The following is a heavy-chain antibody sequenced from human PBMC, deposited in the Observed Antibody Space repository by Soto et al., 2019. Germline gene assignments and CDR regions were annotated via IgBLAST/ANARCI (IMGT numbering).Heavy chain of an antibody. J-gene: IGHJ4*02. D-gene: IGHD3-3*01. CDR3: AVGPASGEFDY. CDR1: GYTFTTYG. V-gene: IGHV1-3*04. Sequence: GASVKVSCKASGYTFTTYGMRWVRQAPGQRLEWMGWVNTGNGNTAYSQKFQGRVTITRDTSASTGYMELSSLSSEDMAVYYCAVGPASGEFDYWGQGTLVTVSS. CDR2: VNTGNGNT.